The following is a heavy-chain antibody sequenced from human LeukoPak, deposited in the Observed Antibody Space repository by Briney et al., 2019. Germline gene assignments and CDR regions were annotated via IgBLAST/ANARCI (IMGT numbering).Heavy chain of an antibody. CDR1: GFTFSNYA. J-gene: IGHJ5*02. CDR3: AKSPNMVQGARGDWFDP. D-gene: IGHD3-10*01. V-gene: IGHV3-23*01. CDR2: ISGSDEST. Sequence: GGSLRLSCAASGFTFSNYAMSWVRQAPGKGLEWVSGISGSDESTYHADSVKGRFTISRDNFKNTLYLQMNSLRAEDTAIYFCAKSPNMVQGARGDWFDPWGQGTPVTVSS.